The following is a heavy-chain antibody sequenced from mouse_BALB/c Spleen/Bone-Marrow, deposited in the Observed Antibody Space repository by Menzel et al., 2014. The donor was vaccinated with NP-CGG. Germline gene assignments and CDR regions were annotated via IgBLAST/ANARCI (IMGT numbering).Heavy chain of an antibody. J-gene: IGHJ2*01. CDR2: ILPGSGST. V-gene: IGHV1-9*01. D-gene: IGHD1-1*01. CDR3: AREDYYGSSYFDY. Sequence: VHLVESGAELMKPGVSVKISCKATGYTSSSYWIEWVKQRPGHGLEWIGEILPGSGSTIYNEKFKDKATFTAGTSSNTAYMQLISLTSEDSAVYCCAREDYYGSSYFDYWGQGTTLTVSS. CDR1: GYTSSSYW.